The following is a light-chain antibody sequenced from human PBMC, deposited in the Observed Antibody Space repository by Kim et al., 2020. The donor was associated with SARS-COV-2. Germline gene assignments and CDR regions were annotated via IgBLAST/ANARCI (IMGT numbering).Light chain of an antibody. Sequence: GQRVTISCSGSRSNIGSNYVYWYQQLPGTAPKLLIYRNNQRPSGVPDRFSGSKSGTSASLAISGLRSEDEADYYCAAWDDSLSAWVFGGGTKLTVL. CDR2: RNN. V-gene: IGLV1-47*01. CDR1: RSNIGSNY. CDR3: AAWDDSLSAWV. J-gene: IGLJ3*02.